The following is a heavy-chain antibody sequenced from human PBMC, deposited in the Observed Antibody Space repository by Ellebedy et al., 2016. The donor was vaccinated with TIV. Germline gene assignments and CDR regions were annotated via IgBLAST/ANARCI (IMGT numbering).Heavy chain of an antibody. Sequence: GGSLRLSXEASGFDFDNAWMNWVRQAPGKGLEWVGLFKSITDGGSSDYAASVKGRFTISRDDSKNTLYLQLNSLKPEDTAVYYCSTDTLIIPFWGQGTLVTVSS. CDR2: FKSITDGGSS. CDR1: GFDFDNAW. CDR3: STDTLIIPF. V-gene: IGHV3-15*01. J-gene: IGHJ4*02. D-gene: IGHD3-22*01.